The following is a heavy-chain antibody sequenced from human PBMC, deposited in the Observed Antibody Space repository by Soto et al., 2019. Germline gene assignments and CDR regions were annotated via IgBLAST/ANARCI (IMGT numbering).Heavy chain of an antibody. Sequence: EVQLVESGGGLVQPGGSLRLSCAASGFTFSSYSMSWVRQGPGKGLEWVSYIDTSGSTTYYADSVQGRFAISRDHAKNSLYLQVNSLRDEDTAVYYCARDRLTGDRREAFDIWGQGTMVTVSS. V-gene: IGHV3-48*02. CDR3: ARDRLTGDRREAFDI. CDR1: GFTFSSYS. J-gene: IGHJ3*02. CDR2: IDTSGSTT. D-gene: IGHD7-27*01.